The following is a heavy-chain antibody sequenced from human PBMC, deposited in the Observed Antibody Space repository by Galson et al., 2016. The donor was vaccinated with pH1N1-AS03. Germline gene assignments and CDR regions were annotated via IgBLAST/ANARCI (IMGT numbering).Heavy chain of an antibody. D-gene: IGHD4-17*01. CDR2: IYWDDVH. Sequence: PALVKPTQTLTLTCTFPGFSLTTPGLGVGWIRQPPGKALEWLAPIYWDDVHRYSPSLKNRLTITKDTFRHQVVLTLTNVDPVDTATYYCVRRGSDYDDPWAFDIWGQRTMVTVS. CDR1: GFSLTTPGLG. J-gene: IGHJ3*02. CDR3: VRRGSDYDDPWAFDI. V-gene: IGHV2-5*02.